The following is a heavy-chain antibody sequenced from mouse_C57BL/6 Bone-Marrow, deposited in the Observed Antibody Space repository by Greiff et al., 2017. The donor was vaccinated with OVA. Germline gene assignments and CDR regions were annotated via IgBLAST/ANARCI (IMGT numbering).Heavy chain of an antibody. CDR3: ARINYWYFDV. CDR1: GFTFSDYG. CDR2: TSSGSSTI. J-gene: IGHJ1*03. Sequence: DVKLQESGGGLVKPGGSLKLSCAASGFTFSDYGMHWVRQAPEKGLEWVAYTSSGSSTIYYADTVKGRFTISRDNAKNTLFLQMTSLRSEDTAMYYCARINYWYFDVWGTGTTVTVSS. V-gene: IGHV5-17*01.